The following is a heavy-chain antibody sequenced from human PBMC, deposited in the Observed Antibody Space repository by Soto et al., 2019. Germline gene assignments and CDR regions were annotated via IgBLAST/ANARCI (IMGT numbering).Heavy chain of an antibody. CDR3: ARERDFWSGYYYGMDV. J-gene: IGHJ6*02. CDR2: IIPIFGTA. V-gene: IGHV1-69*06. D-gene: IGHD3-3*01. CDR1: GGTFSSYA. Sequence: SVKVSCKASGGTFSSYAISWVRQAPGQGLEWMGGIIPIFGTANYAQKFQGRVTITADKSTSTAYMELSSLRSEDTAVYYCARERDFWSGYYYGMDVWRQGTRVTVSS.